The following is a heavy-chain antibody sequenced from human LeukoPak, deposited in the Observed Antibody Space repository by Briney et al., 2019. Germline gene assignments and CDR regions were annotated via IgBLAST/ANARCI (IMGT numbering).Heavy chain of an antibody. D-gene: IGHD2-2*01. J-gene: IGHJ4*02. V-gene: IGHV3-23*01. CDR1: GFTFSSYA. Sequence: GGSLRLSCAASGFTFSSYAMSWVRQAPGKGLEWVSAISGSGGSTYYADSVKGRFAISRDNSKNTLYLQMNSLRAEDTAVYYCAKVGSIVVVPAAKPVYFDYWGQGTLVTVSS. CDR3: AKVGSIVVVPAAKPVYFDY. CDR2: ISGSGGST.